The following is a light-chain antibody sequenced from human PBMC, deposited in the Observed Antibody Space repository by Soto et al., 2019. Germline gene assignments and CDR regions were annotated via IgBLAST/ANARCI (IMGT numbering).Light chain of an antibody. J-gene: IGLJ3*02. CDR1: SSDVGGYNY. V-gene: IGLV2-14*01. Sequence: QSVLTQPASVSESPGQSITISCTGTSSDVGGYNYVSWYQQHPGKAPKLMIYEVSNRPSGVSNRFSGSKSGNTASLTISGLQADDEADYYCSSYASSTSWVFGGGTKVTVL. CDR2: EVS. CDR3: SSYASSTSWV.